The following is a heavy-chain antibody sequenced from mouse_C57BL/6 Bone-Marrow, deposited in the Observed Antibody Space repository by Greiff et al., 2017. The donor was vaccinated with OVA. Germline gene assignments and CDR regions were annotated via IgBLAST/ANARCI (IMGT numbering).Heavy chain of an antibody. D-gene: IGHD1-1*01. CDR3: TRAYYYEVGFAY. V-gene: IGHV1-15*01. Sequence: QVQLQQSGAELVRPGASVTLSCKASGYTFTDYEMHWVKQTPVHGLEWIGAIDPETGGTAYNQKFKGKAILTADKSSSTAYMELRSLTSEDSAVYYCTRAYYYEVGFAYWGQGTLVTVSA. CDR2: IDPETGGT. J-gene: IGHJ3*01. CDR1: GYTFTDYE.